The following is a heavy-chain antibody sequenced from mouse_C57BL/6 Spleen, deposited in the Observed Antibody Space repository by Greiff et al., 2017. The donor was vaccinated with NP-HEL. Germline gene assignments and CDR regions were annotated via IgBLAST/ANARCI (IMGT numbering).Heavy chain of an antibody. Sequence: EVQVVESGGGLVQPGGSMKLSCAASGFTFSDAWMDWVRQSPEKGLEWVAEIRNKANNHATYYAESVKGRFTISRDDSKSSVYLQMNSLRAEDTGIYYCTKDDYDAGFAYWGQGTLVTVSA. CDR2: IRNKANNHAT. J-gene: IGHJ3*01. CDR1: GFTFSDAW. D-gene: IGHD2-4*01. V-gene: IGHV6-6*01. CDR3: TKDDYDAGFAY.